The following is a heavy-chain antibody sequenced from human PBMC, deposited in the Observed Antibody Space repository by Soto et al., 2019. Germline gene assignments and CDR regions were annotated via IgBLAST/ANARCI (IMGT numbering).Heavy chain of an antibody. CDR2: IRSKAYGGTT. CDR3: SRDHLGGRGIITTYYFDC. D-gene: IGHD3-10*01. CDR1: GFTFGDYA. V-gene: IGHV3-49*03. Sequence: GGSLRLSCRSYGFTFGDYAMSWFRQAPGKGLEWVGFIRSKAYGGTTEYAASVKGRFIISRDDSRSIAYLHMNSLKTEDTALYYCSRDHLGGRGIITTYYFDCWGQGTLVTVSS. J-gene: IGHJ4*02.